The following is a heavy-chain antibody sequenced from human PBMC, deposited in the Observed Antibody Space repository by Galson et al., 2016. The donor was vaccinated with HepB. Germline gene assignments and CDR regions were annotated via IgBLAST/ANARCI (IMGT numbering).Heavy chain of an antibody. V-gene: IGHV3-7*01. J-gene: IGHJ4*02. CDR1: GFSFDTYA. Sequence: SLRLSCAASGFSFDTYAMHWVRQAPGKGLEWVANMKPDGSEKYYVDSVKGRFTISSDNAKNSLYLEMNSLRAEDTAVYYCARDFYDFSTGYYSDYWGQGILVSVSS. CDR2: MKPDGSEK. D-gene: IGHD3-3*01. CDR3: ARDFYDFSTGYYSDY.